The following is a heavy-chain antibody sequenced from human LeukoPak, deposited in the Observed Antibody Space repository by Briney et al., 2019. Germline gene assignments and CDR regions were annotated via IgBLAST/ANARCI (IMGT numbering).Heavy chain of an antibody. Sequence: GESLKISCKASGYTFTSYWIGWVRQMPGKGLEWMGIIYPGDSDTRYSPSFQGQVTISADKSISTAYLQWSSLKASDTAMYYCARRGVKGYSSSPNYYYYYYMDVWGKGTTVTVSS. CDR1: GYTFTSYW. D-gene: IGHD6-13*01. V-gene: IGHV5-51*01. CDR3: ARRGVKGYSSSPNYYYYYYMDV. CDR2: IYPGDSDT. J-gene: IGHJ6*03.